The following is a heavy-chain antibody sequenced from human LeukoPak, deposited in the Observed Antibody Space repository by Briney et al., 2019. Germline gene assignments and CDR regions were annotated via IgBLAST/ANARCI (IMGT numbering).Heavy chain of an antibody. CDR2: IYTSGST. CDR1: GGSISSGSYY. CDR3: ARCGYSGYGGFDY. Sequence: SETLSLTCTVSGGSISSGSYYWSWIRQPAGKGLESIGRIYTSGSTNYNPSLKSRVTISVDTSKNQFSLKLSSVTAADTAVYYCARCGYSGYGGFDYWGQGTLVTVSS. J-gene: IGHJ4*02. V-gene: IGHV4-61*02. D-gene: IGHD5-12*01.